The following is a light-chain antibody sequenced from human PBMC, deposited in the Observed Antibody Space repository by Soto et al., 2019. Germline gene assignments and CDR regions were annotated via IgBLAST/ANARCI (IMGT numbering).Light chain of an antibody. CDR1: ESIRTW. CDR3: QQYNNYPRT. CDR2: DAS. Sequence: DIQMTQSPSTLSASIGDRVTITCRASESIRTWLAWYQHKPGKAPKFLIYDASTLESGVPSRFSGGGSGTEFTLTISSLQPDDFATYYCQQYNNYPRTFGQGTKVEIK. J-gene: IGKJ1*01. V-gene: IGKV1-5*01.